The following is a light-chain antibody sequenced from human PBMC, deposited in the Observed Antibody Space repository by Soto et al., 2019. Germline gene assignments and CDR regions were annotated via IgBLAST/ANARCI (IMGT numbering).Light chain of an antibody. CDR3: QQSYSTLGT. CDR1: QSMSSY. V-gene: IGKV1-39*01. Sequence: DIQMTQSPSSLSASVGDRVTITCRASQSMSSYLNWYQQKPGKAPKLLIYAASSLQSGVPSRFSGSGSGTDFTLTINSLQPEDFATYYCQQSYSTLGTFGQGTKLEIK. J-gene: IGKJ2*01. CDR2: AAS.